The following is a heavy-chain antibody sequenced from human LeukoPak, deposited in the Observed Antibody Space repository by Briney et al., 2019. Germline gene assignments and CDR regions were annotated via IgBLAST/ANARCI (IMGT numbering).Heavy chain of an antibody. CDR2: ISSGSNYI. CDR1: GFTFMNYN. J-gene: IGHJ4*02. CDR3: ARESFYYDSGRL. V-gene: IGHV3-21*01. Sequence: GGSLRLSCAASGFTFMNYNMNWVRQAPGKGLEWVSSISSGSNYIYYADSVKGRFTISRDNAKNSLYLQMNSLRVEDTAVYYCARESFYYDSGRLWGQGTLVTVSS. D-gene: IGHD3-10*01.